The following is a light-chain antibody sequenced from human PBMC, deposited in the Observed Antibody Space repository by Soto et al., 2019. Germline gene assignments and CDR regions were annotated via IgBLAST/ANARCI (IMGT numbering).Light chain of an antibody. J-gene: IGKJ1*01. CDR2: AAS. CDR1: QAISNY. V-gene: IGKV1-27*01. CDR3: QKYNSAPTWT. Sequence: DIQMTQSPSSLSASVGDRVTITCRASQAISNYLAWYQQKPGKVPTLLIYAASTLQSAVPSRFSGSGSGTDFTLTISSLQPEDVATDYCQKYNSAPTWTFGQGTKVEIK.